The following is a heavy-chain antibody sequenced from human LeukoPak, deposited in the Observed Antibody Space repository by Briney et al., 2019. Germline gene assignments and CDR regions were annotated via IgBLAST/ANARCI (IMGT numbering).Heavy chain of an antibody. CDR1: GFTFSSYW. CDR2: IKKDGSEK. V-gene: IGHV3-7*03. D-gene: IGHD3-3*01. Sequence: GGSLRLSCAASGFTFSSYWMSWVRQAPGKGLEWVANIKKDGSEKYYVDSVKGRFTISRDNAKNSLYLQMNSLRAEDTAVYYCARRPRDFWSGFQYYFDYWGQGTLVTVSS. CDR3: ARRPRDFWSGFQYYFDY. J-gene: IGHJ4*02.